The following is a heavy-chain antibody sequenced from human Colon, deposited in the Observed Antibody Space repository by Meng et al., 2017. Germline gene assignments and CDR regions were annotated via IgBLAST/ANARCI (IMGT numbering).Heavy chain of an antibody. V-gene: IGHV1-2*02. D-gene: IGHD5-12*01. Sequence: QGELVQSGAEVKNPGASVKVSCKASGYSFTDYYMHWVRQAPGQGLEWMGWVNPKIGNTYYAQKFQGRVTLTRDTAISTAYMEVSRLQSDDTAVYYCVRDGKREYSGDDLDWGQGTLVTVSS. CDR1: GYSFTDYY. CDR3: VRDGKREYSGDDLD. CDR2: VNPKIGNT. J-gene: IGHJ1*01.